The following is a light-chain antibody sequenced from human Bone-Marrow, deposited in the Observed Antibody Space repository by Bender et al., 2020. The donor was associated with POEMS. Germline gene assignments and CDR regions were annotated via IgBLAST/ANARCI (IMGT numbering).Light chain of an antibody. CDR1: SSDVGSSIL. CDR2: EVS. J-gene: IGLJ2*01. Sequence: QSALTQPASVSGSPGQSITIPCTGSSSDVGSSILVSWYQQYPGKAPKLLIYEVSKRPSGVSNRFSGSKSGNTASLTISGLQAEDEADYYCSSYVYDTTFVLFGGGTKLTVL. V-gene: IGLV2-23*02. CDR3: SSYVYDTTFVL.